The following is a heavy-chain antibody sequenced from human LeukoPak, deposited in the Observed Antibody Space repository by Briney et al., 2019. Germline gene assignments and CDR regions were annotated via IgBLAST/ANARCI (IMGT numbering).Heavy chain of an antibody. CDR1: GLTFDDYG. V-gene: IGHV3-20*04. D-gene: IGHD1-26*01. J-gene: IGHJ6*01. CDR3: ARVRVGAAYGMEDV. Sequence: GGSLTLSCEASGLTFDDYGMSWVRQAPGKGLEWGSGINWNGGSTGYADSVKGRFTISRDNAKNSLYLQMNSLRAEDTALYYCARVRVGAAYGMEDVGGEGTTVTVSS. CDR2: INWNGGST.